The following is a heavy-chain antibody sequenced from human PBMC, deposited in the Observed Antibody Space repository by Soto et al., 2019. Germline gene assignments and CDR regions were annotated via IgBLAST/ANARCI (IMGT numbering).Heavy chain of an antibody. D-gene: IGHD6-13*01. Sequence: GGSLRLSCAASGFTFSSYAMHWVRQAPGKGLEWVAVISYDGSNKYYADSVKGRFTISRDNSKNTLYLQMNSLRAEDTAVYYCASTGGGSSWYRYYYYYGMDVWGQGTTVTVSS. CDR2: ISYDGSNK. CDR3: ASTGGGSSWYRYYYYYGMDV. V-gene: IGHV3-30-3*01. J-gene: IGHJ6*02. CDR1: GFTFSSYA.